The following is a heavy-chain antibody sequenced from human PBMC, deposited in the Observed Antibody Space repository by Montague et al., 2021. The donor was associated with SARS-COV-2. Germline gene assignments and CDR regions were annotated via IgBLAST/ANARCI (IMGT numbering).Heavy chain of an antibody. CDR3: ARGLSRYSSGKTPFLHSEMDV. D-gene: IGHD6-19*01. CDR1: GVVELRRRS. J-gene: IGHJ6*02. Sequence: SETLSLTCTVSGVVELRRRSEEHTSELQSLAYLVCRLLLEKKNNYNPSLKSRVTISVDTSKNPFSLKLSSVTAADTGVYYCARGLSRYSSGKTPFLHSEMDVWGQGTTVTVSS. V-gene: IGHV4-61*10. CDR2: LLEKKN.